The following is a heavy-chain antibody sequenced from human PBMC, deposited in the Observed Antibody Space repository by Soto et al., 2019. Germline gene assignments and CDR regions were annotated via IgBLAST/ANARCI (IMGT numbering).Heavy chain of an antibody. CDR2: IKSKTDGGTT. J-gene: IGHJ4*02. D-gene: IGHD1-26*01. Sequence: EVQLVESGGGLVKPGGSLRLSCAASGFTFNNAWMSWVRQAPGKGLEWVGRIKSKTDGGTTDYAAPVKGRFTISRDDAKNPLYLQMNSLKTEDTAVYYCATGGSYLNHYDWGQGTLVTVSS. V-gene: IGHV3-15*01. CDR1: GFTFNNAW. CDR3: ATGGSYLNHYD.